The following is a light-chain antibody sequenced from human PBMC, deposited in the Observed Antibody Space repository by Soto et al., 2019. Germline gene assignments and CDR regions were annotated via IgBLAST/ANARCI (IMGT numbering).Light chain of an antibody. CDR1: QSVSSSY. Sequence: EIVFTQAPGTPSLSPGERATLSCRASQSVSSSYLAWYQQKPGQAPRLLIYGASSRATGIPDRFSGSGSGTDFTLTISRLEPEDFAVYYCQQYGNSYTFGQGTKLEIK. J-gene: IGKJ2*01. CDR3: QQYGNSYT. CDR2: GAS. V-gene: IGKV3-20*01.